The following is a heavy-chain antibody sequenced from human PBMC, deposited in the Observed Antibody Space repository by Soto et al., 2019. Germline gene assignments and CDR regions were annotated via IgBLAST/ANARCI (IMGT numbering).Heavy chain of an antibody. CDR1: GYIFTDYY. CDR2: INPKNGDT. V-gene: IGHV1-2*04. J-gene: IGHJ4*02. D-gene: IGHD6-13*01. Sequence: GASVKVSCKTSGYIFTDYYIHSVRQAPGQGLEWMGYINPKNGDTTYEQKFQGWVTMTRDTSVNTAYIDLRSLRFNDTAVYYCARDKGNSSSWPIDFWGQGTQVTVS. CDR3: ARDKGNSSSWPIDF.